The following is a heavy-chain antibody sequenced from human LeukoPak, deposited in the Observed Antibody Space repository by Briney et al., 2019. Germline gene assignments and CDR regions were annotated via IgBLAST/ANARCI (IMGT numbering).Heavy chain of an antibody. CDR3: AKSFSCTSCSADY. J-gene: IGHJ4*02. D-gene: IGHD2-2*01. CDR2: VDYTGSYI. CDR1: GFTFSSYT. Sequence: PGGSLRLSCAASGFTFSSYTMNWVRQAPGKGLEWVSSVDYTGSYIYYADSVKGRFTISRDSSKNTLYLQMSSLRADDTAVYYCAKSFSCTSCSADYWGQGTLVTVSS. V-gene: IGHV3-21*04.